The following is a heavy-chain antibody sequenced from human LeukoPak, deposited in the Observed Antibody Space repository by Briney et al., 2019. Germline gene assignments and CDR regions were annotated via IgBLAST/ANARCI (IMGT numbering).Heavy chain of an antibody. V-gene: IGHV1-2*02. CDR3: ARALYTSRSYLATFSPTNFDY. CDR1: GYTFTSYY. D-gene: IGHD6-13*01. Sequence: PAASVKVSCKASGYTFTSYYMHWVRQAPGQGLEWMGWINPNTGGTNYAQKFQGRVTMTRDTSISTPYMELSWLRSDDTAVYYCARALYTSRSYLATFSPTNFDYWGQGTLVTVSS. CDR2: INPNTGGT. J-gene: IGHJ4*02.